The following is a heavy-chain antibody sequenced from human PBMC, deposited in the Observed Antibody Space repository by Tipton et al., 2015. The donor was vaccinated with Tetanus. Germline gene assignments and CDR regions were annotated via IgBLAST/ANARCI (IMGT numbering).Heavy chain of an antibody. CDR3: AREKKEAATDY. J-gene: IGHJ4*02. V-gene: IGHV3-33*08. CDR1: GFTFSRYW. CDR2: IWYDGNNK. Sequence: SLRLSCEASGFTFSRYWMNWVRQAPGKGLEWVAVIWYDGNNKYYAESVRGRFTISRDNSRNTVFLQMNSLRVEDTAVYYCAREKKEAATDYWGQGTLVSVSS. D-gene: IGHD1-26*01.